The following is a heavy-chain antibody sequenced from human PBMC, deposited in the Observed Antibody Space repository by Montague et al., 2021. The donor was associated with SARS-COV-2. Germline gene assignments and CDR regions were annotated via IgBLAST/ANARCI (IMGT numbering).Heavy chain of an antibody. Sequence: PALVKPTQTLTLTCTFSGFSLNTSGEGVGWVRRPPGKALEWLALIYWDDDKRYSPSLKSRSTISKDTTKNKVVLTVANMDPVDTATYYCARYGDYGSWFDPWGQGTLVTVSS. D-gene: IGHD4-17*01. CDR3: ARYGDYGSWFDP. CDR1: GFSLNTSGEG. V-gene: IGHV2-5*02. J-gene: IGHJ5*02. CDR2: IYWDDDK.